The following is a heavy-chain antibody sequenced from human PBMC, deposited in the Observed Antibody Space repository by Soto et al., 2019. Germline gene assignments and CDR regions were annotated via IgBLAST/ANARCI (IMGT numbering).Heavy chain of an antibody. V-gene: IGHV3-66*01. CDR2: IYSGGST. D-gene: IGHD2-2*01. CDR1: GFTVSSNY. J-gene: IGHJ3*02. Sequence: GGSLRLSCAASGFTVSSNYMSWVRQAPGKGLEWVSVIYSGGSTYYADSVKGRFTISRDNSKNTLYLQMNSLRAEDTAVYYCARSSTRAQDAFDIWGQGTMVTVSS. CDR3: ARSSTRAQDAFDI.